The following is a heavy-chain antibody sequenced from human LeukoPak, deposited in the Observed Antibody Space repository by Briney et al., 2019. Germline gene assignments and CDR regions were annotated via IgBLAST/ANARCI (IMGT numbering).Heavy chain of an antibody. CDR2: IYYSGST. CDR3: ARLRGPLYSNYRVDDYFYYGLDV. CDR1: GGSISSYY. V-gene: IGHV4-59*01. Sequence: PSETLSLTCTVSGGSISSYYWSWIRQPPGKGLEWIGYIYYSGSTNYNPSLKSRVTISVDTSKNQFSLKLSSVTAADTAVYYCARLRGPLYSNYRVDDYFYYGLDVWGQGTTVTVSS. D-gene: IGHD4-11*01. J-gene: IGHJ6*02.